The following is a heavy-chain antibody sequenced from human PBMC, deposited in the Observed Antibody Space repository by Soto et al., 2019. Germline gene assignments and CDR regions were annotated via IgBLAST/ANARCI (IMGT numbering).Heavy chain of an antibody. CDR1: GASVNNGGHY. CDR3: ARGGGPYDSSAYYFDS. CDR2: IYYSGNT. J-gene: IGHJ4*01. Sequence: SETLSLTCTVSGASVNNGGHYWRWIRQPPGKGLEWLGYIYYSGNTYYNPSFQSRVTMSVDVSKNQFSLRLPSVTAADTAIYYCARGGGPYDSSAYYFDSWGHGALVTVS. V-gene: IGHV4-61*08. D-gene: IGHD3-22*01.